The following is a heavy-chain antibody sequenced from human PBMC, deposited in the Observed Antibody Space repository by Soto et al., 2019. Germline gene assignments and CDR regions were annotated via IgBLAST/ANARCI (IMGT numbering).Heavy chain of an antibody. CDR3: VRQRGNYFDF. CDR2: IDYVGST. CDR1: GDSINSRY. D-gene: IGHD3-10*01. V-gene: IGHV4-59*11. J-gene: IGHJ4*02. Sequence: SETLSLTCSVSGDSINSRYWSWIRQPPGKGLEWIGYIDYVGSTNYAPSLQSRVTMSVDTSKNQVSLKLKYVAAADTAVYYCVRQRGNYFDFWGQGTLVTVSS.